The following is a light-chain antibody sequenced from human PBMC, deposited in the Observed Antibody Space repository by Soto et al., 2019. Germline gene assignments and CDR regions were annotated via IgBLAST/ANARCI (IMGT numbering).Light chain of an antibody. V-gene: IGKV1-5*03. CDR2: KAS. CDR3: QQYNRYWT. Sequence: DIQMTQSPSTLSASVGDRVTITCRASQSISTWLAWYQHKPGKAPKLLIYKASTLESGVPSRFSGSGSGTKFTLTITSLQPDDFAAYYCQQYNRYWTFGQGTKVEIK. CDR1: QSISTW. J-gene: IGKJ1*01.